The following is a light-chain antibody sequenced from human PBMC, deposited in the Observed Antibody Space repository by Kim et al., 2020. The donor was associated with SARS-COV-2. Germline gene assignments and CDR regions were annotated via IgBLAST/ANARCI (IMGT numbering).Light chain of an antibody. CDR3: QAWDISTVV. J-gene: IGLJ3*02. Sequence: SYELTQPPSLSVSPGQTASITCSGDKVADKYVGWYQLKPGQSPVLVIYQDSKRPSGIPERFSGSNSAHTATLTISGTQAMDEADYYCQAWDISTVVFGGGTQLTVL. CDR1: KVADKY. CDR2: QDS. V-gene: IGLV3-1*01.